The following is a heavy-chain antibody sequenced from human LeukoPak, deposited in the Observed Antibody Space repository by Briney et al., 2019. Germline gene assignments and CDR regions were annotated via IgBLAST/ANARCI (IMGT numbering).Heavy chain of an antibody. J-gene: IGHJ3*02. CDR1: GFTFSDYY. V-gene: IGHV3-11*05. CDR3: ARDWGDYGGNSVVAFDI. Sequence: GGSLRLSCAASGFTFSDYYMSWIRQAPGKGLEWVSYINSSSSYTNYADSVKGRFTISRDNAKNSLYLQMNSLRAEDTAVYYCARDWGDYGGNSVVAFDIWGQGTMVTVSS. CDR2: INSSSSYT. D-gene: IGHD4-23*01.